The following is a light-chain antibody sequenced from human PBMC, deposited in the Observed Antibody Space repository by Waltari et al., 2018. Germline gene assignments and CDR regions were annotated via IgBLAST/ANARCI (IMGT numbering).Light chain of an antibody. V-gene: IGLV2-14*01. J-gene: IGLJ1*01. Sequence: QSALTQPASVSGSPGQSITISCTGTSSDVGGYNYVSWYQQHPGKAPKLMIYEVSNRPSGVSNRFSGSKSGNTASLTISGLQPEDEADYYCCSYAGANTYVFGSGTKVTVL. CDR1: SSDVGGYNY. CDR2: EVS. CDR3: CSYAGANTYV.